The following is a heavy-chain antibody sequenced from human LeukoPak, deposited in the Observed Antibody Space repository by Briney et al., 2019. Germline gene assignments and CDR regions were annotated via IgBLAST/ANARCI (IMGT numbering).Heavy chain of an antibody. CDR2: IYYSGST. CDR3: ARGLKQWLVLDY. D-gene: IGHD6-19*01. Sequence: SETLSLTCTVSGGSISSSSYYWGWIRQPPGKGLEWIGSIYYSGSTYYNPSLKSRVTISVDTSKNQFSLKLSSVTAADTAVYYCARGLKQWLVLDYWGQGTLVTVSS. V-gene: IGHV4-39*07. CDR1: GGSISSSSYY. J-gene: IGHJ4*02.